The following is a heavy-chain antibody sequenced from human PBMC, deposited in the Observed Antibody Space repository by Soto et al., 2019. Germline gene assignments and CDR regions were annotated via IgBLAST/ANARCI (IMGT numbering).Heavy chain of an antibody. J-gene: IGHJ4*02. Sequence: VQLLESGGGLVQPGGSLRLSCAASGLPFSSHAMSWVRQAPGKGLQWVSSISISGGNTYYADSVRGRFTISRDNSKTTLYLHMNSLTAEDTAIYYWANETRPNDYWGQGTLVTVSS. V-gene: IGHV3-23*01. CDR1: GLPFSSHA. CDR3: ANETRPNDY. CDR2: ISISGGNT.